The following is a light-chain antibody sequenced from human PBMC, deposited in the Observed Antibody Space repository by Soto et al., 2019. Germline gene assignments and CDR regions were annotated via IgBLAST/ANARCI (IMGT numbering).Light chain of an antibody. CDR1: QSLAYSDGNTY. J-gene: IGKJ2*01. V-gene: IGKV2-30*01. CDR3: LQGTHWPPYT. Sequence: DVVMTQSPLSLPVTLGQPASISCRSSQSLAYSDGNTYLNWFQQRPGQSPRRLIYKVSNRDSGVPDRFSGSESDTDFTLKIIRVEAEDVGVYYCLQGTHWPPYTFGQGIKLEIK. CDR2: KVS.